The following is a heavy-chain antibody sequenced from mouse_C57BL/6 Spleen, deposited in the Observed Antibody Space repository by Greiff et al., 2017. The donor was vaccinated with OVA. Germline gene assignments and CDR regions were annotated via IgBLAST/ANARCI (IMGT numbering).Heavy chain of an antibody. Sequence: EVKLMESGGGLVQSGRSLRLSCATSGFTFSDFYMEWVRQAPGKGLEWIAASRNKANDYTTEYSASVKGRFIVSRDTSQSILYLQMNALRAEDTAIYYCARDAGSDYAVDYWGQGTTVTVSS. D-gene: IGHD3-2*02. CDR3: ARDAGSDYAVDY. CDR1: GFTFSDFY. CDR2: SRNKANDYTT. J-gene: IGHJ4*01. V-gene: IGHV7-1*01.